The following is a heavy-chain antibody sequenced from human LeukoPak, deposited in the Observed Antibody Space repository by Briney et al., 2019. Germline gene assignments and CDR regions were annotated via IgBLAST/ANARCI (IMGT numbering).Heavy chain of an antibody. D-gene: IGHD3-3*01. CDR3: ARSRNDFWSGYYPNNWFDP. CDR1: GGSISSGGYY. J-gene: IGHJ5*02. V-gene: IGHV4-31*03. CDR2: IYYSGST. Sequence: SETLSLTCTVSGGSISSGGYYWSWIRQHPGMGLEWIGYIYYSGSTYYNPSLKSRVTISVDTSKNQFSLKLSSVTAADTAVYYCARSRNDFWSGYYPNNWFDPWGQGTLVTVSS.